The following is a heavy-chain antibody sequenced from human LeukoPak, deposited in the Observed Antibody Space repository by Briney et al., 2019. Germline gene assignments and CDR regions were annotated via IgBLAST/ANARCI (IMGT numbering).Heavy chain of an antibody. CDR1: GFTFSSYE. CDR3: ASPGYSSGWLYFDY. D-gene: IGHD6-19*01. J-gene: IGHJ4*02. CDR2: ISSSGSTI. V-gene: IGHV3-48*03. Sequence: GGSLRLSCAASGFTFSSYEMNWVRQAPGKRLEWVSYISSSGSTIYYADSVKGRFTISRDNAKNSLYLQMNSLRAEDTAVYYCASPGYSSGWLYFDYWGQGTLVTVSS.